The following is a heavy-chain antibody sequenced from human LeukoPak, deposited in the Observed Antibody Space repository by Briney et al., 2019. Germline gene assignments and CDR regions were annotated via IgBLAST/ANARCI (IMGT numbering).Heavy chain of an antibody. Sequence: GASVKVSCKASGYTFTSYDINWVRQATGQGLEWMGWMNPNSGNTGYAQKFQGRVTITRNTYISTAYMELSSLRSEDTAVYYCARETSSGFWSGYYKSDAFDIWGQGTMVTVSS. CDR2: MNPNSGNT. V-gene: IGHV1-8*03. D-gene: IGHD3-3*01. J-gene: IGHJ3*02. CDR3: ARETSSGFWSGYYKSDAFDI. CDR1: GYTFTSYD.